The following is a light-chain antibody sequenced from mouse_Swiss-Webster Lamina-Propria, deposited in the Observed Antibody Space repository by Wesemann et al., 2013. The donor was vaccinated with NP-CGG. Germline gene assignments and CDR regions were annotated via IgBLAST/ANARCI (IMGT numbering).Light chain of an antibody. CDR2: WAS. V-gene: IGKV6-25*01. Sequence: DIVMTQSHKFMSTSVGDRVSITCKASQDVSTAVAWYQQKPGQSPKLLIYWASNRYTGVPDRFTGSGSATDFTLTISSVQAEDLADYHCGQSYSYPFTFGSGTKLEIK. CDR3: GQSYSYPFT. CDR1: QDVSTA. J-gene: IGKJ4*01.